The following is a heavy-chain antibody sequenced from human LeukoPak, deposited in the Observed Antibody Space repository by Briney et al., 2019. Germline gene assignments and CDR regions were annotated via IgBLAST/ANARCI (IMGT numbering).Heavy chain of an antibody. Sequence: SGGSLRLSCAASGFTFSSYWMSWVRQAPGKGLEWVANIKQDGSEKYYVDSVKGRFTISRDNAKNSLYLQMYSLTAEDTAVYYCARDGDHSCGDYWGQGTLVTVSS. CDR3: ARDGDHSCGDY. D-gene: IGHD2-2*01. V-gene: IGHV3-7*01. CDR1: GFTFSSYW. J-gene: IGHJ4*02. CDR2: IKQDGSEK.